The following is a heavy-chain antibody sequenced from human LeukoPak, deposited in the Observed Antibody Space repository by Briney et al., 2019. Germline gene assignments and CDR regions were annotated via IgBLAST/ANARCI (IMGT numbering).Heavy chain of an antibody. J-gene: IGHJ4*02. CDR3: AKRSGAPNNFDY. Sequence: GGSLRLSCAASGFTFDEHDMYWVRQVPGKGLEWVCLISKDGGNKHYADSVKGRFSISRDNNRNSLSLQMNSMRSEDTALYFCAKRSGAPNNFDYWGQGALVTVSS. V-gene: IGHV3-43*02. CDR2: ISKDGGNK. CDR1: GFTFDEHD. D-gene: IGHD1-1*01.